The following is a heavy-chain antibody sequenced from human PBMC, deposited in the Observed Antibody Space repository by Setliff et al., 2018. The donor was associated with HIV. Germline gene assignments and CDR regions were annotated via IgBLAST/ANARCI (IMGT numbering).Heavy chain of an antibody. V-gene: IGHV1-18*01. D-gene: IGHD1-26*01. CDR1: GYTFSNYG. J-gene: IGHJ4*02. CDR3: AACVLQSGGLTGSYPGGFDY. Sequence: ASVKVSCKASGYTFSNYGLSWVRQAPGQGLAWVGWINAFTGKTHYAQDFQGRVTVTTDTSTDTSYMELRSLRSDDTAIYYCAACVLQSGGLTGSYPGGFDYWGQGTLVTVSS. CDR2: INAFTGKT.